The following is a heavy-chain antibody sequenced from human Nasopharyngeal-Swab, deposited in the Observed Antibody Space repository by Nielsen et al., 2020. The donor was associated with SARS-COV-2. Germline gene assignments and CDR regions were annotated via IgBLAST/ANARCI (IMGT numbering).Heavy chain of an antibody. J-gene: IGHJ6*02. D-gene: IGHD3-10*01. CDR1: GGSISSGGYY. V-gene: IGHV4-31*03. CDR2: IYYSGST. CDR3: ARRSREYYYGSGSYYNGYYYGMDV. Sequence: SETLSLTCTVSGGSISSGGYYWSWIRQHPGKGLEWIGYIYYSGSTYYNPSLKSRVTISVDKSKNQFSLKLSSVTAADTAVYYCARRSREYYYGSGSYYNGYYYGMDVWGQGTTVTVSS.